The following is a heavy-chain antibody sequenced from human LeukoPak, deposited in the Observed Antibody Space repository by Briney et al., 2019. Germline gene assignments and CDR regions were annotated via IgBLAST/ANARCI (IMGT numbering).Heavy chain of an antibody. CDR3: ARVSRGFWYYFDY. J-gene: IGHJ4*02. Sequence: SGGSLRLSCAASGISFSSHGMHWVRQAPGKGLEYVSAISSNGGSTYYANSVKGRFTISRDNSKNTLYLQMGSLRAEDMALYYCARVSRGFWYYFDYWGQGTLVTVSS. CDR1: GISFSSHG. D-gene: IGHD3-10*01. CDR2: ISSNGGST. V-gene: IGHV3-64*01.